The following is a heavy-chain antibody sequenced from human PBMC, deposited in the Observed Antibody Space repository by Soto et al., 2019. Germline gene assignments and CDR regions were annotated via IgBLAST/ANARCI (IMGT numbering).Heavy chain of an antibody. CDR1: GYTFTSYG. Sequence: QVQLVQSGAEVKKPGASVKVSCKASGYTFTSYGISWVRQAPGQGLEWMGWISAYHANTNYAQKLQGRITMTTDSSTTRAYMELRSLRSEDTAVYYCGGGWGGEFVHYGDCWGQGALVTVSS. CDR3: GGGWGGEFVHYGDC. J-gene: IGHJ4*02. CDR2: ISAYHANT. D-gene: IGHD7-27*01. V-gene: IGHV1-18*01.